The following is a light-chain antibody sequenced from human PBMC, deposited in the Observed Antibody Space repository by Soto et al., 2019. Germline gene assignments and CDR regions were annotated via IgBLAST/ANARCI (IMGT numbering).Light chain of an antibody. CDR3: AAWDDSLEGVL. V-gene: IGLV1-47*01. J-gene: IGLJ2*01. CDR1: SSNIGGTF. CDR2: MNN. Sequence: QSVLTQPPSASGTPGQTVTISCSGSSSNIGGTFVSWYQHVPGTPPKVLIFMNNQRPSGVPDRFSGSKSGTSASLAISGLRSDDESDYYCAAWDDSLEGVLFGGGTKLTVL.